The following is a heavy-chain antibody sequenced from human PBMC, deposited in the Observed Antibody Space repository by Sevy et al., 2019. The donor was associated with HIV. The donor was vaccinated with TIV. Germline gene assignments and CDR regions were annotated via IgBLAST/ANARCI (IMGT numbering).Heavy chain of an antibody. D-gene: IGHD2-8*02. V-gene: IGHV3-30*04. Sequence: GGSLRLSCVASGFTFANHAIHWVRQAPGKGLEWVAIISFDGRNERYADSVKGRFTISRDNSKNTVYLQMTRLRTEDAAVYYCARDHCDDGVCFRSGHFDYWGQGTLVTVSS. J-gene: IGHJ4*02. CDR3: ARDHCDDGVCFRSGHFDY. CDR1: GFTFANHA. CDR2: ISFDGRNE.